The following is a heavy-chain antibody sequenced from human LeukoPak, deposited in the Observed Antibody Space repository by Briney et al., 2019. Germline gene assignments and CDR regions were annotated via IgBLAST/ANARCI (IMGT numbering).Heavy chain of an antibody. CDR2: VFYSGGT. Sequence: SETLSLTCTVSGGSITGYYWSWIRQPPGKGLEWIGYVFYSGGTLYNPSLQSRVTISVDTSKTQFSLKLTSVTAADTAVYYCASSQPLRFLEWRAWGQGTLVTVSS. CDR1: GGSITGYY. CDR3: ASSQPLRFLEWRA. J-gene: IGHJ4*02. D-gene: IGHD3-3*01. V-gene: IGHV4-59*08.